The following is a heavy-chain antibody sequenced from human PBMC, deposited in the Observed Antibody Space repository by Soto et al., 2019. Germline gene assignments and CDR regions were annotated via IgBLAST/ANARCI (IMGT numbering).Heavy chain of an antibody. CDR2: IKSKTDGGTT. J-gene: IGHJ4*02. V-gene: IGHV3-15*01. D-gene: IGHD6-19*01. CDR3: TTDPSIAVAHFDY. Sequence: GSLRLSCAASGFTFSNAWMSWVRQAPGKGLEWVGRIKSKTDGGTTDYAAPVKGRFTISRDDSKNTLYLQMNSLKTEDTAVYYCTTDPSIAVAHFDYWGQGTLVTVSS. CDR1: GFTFSNAW.